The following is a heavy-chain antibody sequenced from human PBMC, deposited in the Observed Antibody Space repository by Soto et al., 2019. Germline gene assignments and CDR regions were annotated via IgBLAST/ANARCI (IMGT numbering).Heavy chain of an antibody. Sequence: QVQLVESGGGVVQPGRSLRLSCAASGFTFSSYGMHWVRQAPGKGLEWVAVISYDGSNKYYVDSVKGRFTISRDNSKNTLYLQMNSLRAEDTAVYYCAKGSSIPFDYWGQGTLVTVSS. V-gene: IGHV3-30*18. D-gene: IGHD6-13*01. CDR2: ISYDGSNK. CDR1: GFTFSSYG. CDR3: AKGSSIPFDY. J-gene: IGHJ4*02.